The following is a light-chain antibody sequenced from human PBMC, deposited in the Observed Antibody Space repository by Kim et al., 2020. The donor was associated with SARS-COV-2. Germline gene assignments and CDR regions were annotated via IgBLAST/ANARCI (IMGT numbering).Light chain of an antibody. J-gene: IGKJ1*01. CDR3: QQSYSTPWT. CDR1: QSISSY. CDR2: AAS. V-gene: IGKV1-39*01. Sequence: ASVGDRITITCRASQSISSYFNGEKQKPGKAPKLMIYAASSLQSGFPSRCSGSGSRTDFTLTISSLQPEDFATYDCQQSYSTPWTFGQENKVDIK.